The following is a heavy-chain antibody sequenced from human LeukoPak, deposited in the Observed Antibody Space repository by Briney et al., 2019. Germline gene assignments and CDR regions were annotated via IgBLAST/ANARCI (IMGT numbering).Heavy chain of an antibody. CDR1: GYSFTSYW. Sequence: GESLKISCKGSGYSFTSYWIGRVRQMPGKGLEWMVIIYSGDSDTRYRPSFQGQLTISADKSISTAYLQWSSLKASDTAMYYCAATGTSDAFDIWGQGTMVTVSS. V-gene: IGHV5-51*01. CDR2: IYSGDSDT. D-gene: IGHD1-1*01. J-gene: IGHJ3*02. CDR3: AATGTSDAFDI.